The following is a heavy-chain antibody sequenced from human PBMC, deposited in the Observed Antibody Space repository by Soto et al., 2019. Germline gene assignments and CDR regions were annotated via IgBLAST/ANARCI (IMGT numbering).Heavy chain of an antibody. CDR2: ISGSGDNT. CDR1: GFTLSSYA. CDR3: VKNDHYYDSGGYDRFDL. Sequence: VGSLRLSCAASGFTLSSYAMSWVRQAPGKGLEWVSAISGSGDNTYYADSVKGRFTISRDNSKNTLYLQMNGLRAEDTAVYYCVKNDHYYDSGGYDRFDLWGQGTVVAVSS. J-gene: IGHJ5*02. D-gene: IGHD3-22*01. V-gene: IGHV3-23*01.